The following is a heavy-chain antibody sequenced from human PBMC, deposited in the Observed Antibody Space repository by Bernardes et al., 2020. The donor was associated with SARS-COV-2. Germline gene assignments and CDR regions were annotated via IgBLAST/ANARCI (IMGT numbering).Heavy chain of an antibody. Sequence: GGSLRLSCAASGFTFSSYGMHWVRQAPGKGLEWVAVIWYDGSNKYYADSVKGRFTISRDNSKNTLYLQMNSLRAEDTAVYYCARDTGYCSGGRCYSAGFFDCWGQGTLVAVSS. CDR2: IWYDGSNK. CDR3: ARDTGYCSGGRCYSAGFFDC. D-gene: IGHD2-15*01. CDR1: GFTFSSYG. J-gene: IGHJ4*02. V-gene: IGHV3-33*01.